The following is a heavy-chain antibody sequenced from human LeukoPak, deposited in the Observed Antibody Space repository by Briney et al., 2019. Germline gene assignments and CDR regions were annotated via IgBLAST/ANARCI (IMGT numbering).Heavy chain of an antibody. J-gene: IGHJ4*02. CDR1: GGTFSTSS. V-gene: IGHV1-69*02. CDR2: IIPILGIP. CDR3: ARGYCSSTSCYTPWDH. D-gene: IGHD2-2*02. Sequence: SVKVSCKASGGTFSTSSISWVRQAPGQGLEWMGRIIPILGIPNYAQKFQGRVTITADKSTSTAYMELSSLRSEDTAVYYCARGYCSSTSCYTPWDHWGQGTLVTVSS.